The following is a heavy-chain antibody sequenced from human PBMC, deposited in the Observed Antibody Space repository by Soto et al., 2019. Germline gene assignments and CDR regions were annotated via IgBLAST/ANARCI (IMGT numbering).Heavy chain of an antibody. V-gene: IGHV3-48*03. D-gene: IGHD6-13*01. Sequence: PVGSLRLSCAVSGFTFSSYEMHWVRQAPGKGLEWVSYISSSGSTIYYADSVKGRFTISRDNAKNSLYLQMNSLRAEDTAVYYCARGGSSWFPNWFDPWGQGTLVTVSS. CDR3: ARGGSSWFPNWFDP. J-gene: IGHJ5*02. CDR1: GFTFSSYE. CDR2: ISSSGSTI.